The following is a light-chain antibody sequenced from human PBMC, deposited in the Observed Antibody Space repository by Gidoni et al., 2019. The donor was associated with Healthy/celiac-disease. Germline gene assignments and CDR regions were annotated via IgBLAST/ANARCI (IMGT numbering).Light chain of an antibody. V-gene: IGKV3-11*01. CDR3: QGEST. CDR2: DAS. CDR1: QSVSSY. Sequence: EIVLTQSPATLSLSPGERATLSCRASQSVSSYLAWYQQKPGQAPRLLIYDASNRATGIPARFSGSGSGTDFTLTISSLEPEYFAVYYCQGESTFGGGTKVEIK. J-gene: IGKJ4*01.